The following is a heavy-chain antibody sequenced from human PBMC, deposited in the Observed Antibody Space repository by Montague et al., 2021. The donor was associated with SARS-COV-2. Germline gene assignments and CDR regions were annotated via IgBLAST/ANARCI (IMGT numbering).Heavy chain of an antibody. J-gene: IGHJ3*01. Sequence: SETLSLTCTVSGGSITNNIDYWAWIRQPPGKGLEWIGSIYYTRNTYYNPSLKSRVTISVVTSKNHFTLKLSSVTAAETAVYYCARLKRYFDSSGSPSAFDXWGQGTKVTVSS. D-gene: IGHD3-22*01. CDR3: ARLKRYFDSSGSPSAFDX. CDR2: IYYTRNT. V-gene: IGHV4-39*02. CDR1: GGSITNNIDY.